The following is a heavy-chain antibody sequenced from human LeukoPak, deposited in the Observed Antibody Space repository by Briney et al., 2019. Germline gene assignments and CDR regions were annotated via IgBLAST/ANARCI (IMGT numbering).Heavy chain of an antibody. Sequence: GASVKVSCKASGYTFTSYGISWVRQAPGHRLEWLGWISAYNGNTNYAQKLQGRVTMTTDTSTSTAYMELRSLRSDDTAVYYCARRTVAAADDYWGQGTLVTVSS. CDR2: ISAYNGNT. J-gene: IGHJ4*02. V-gene: IGHV1-18*01. CDR3: ARRTVAAADDY. CDR1: GYTFTSYG. D-gene: IGHD6-13*01.